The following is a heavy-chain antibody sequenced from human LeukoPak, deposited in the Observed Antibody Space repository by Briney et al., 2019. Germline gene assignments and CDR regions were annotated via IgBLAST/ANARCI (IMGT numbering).Heavy chain of an antibody. Sequence: GGSLRLSCAASEFTFSSYAMTWVGQAPGKGIDWVSGMSDGGGTTYYADSVKGRFTISRDNSKKTVYPQMNSLRAEDTAVYYCVKDISGWSNIYMDVWGKGTTVTVSS. CDR1: EFTFSSYA. V-gene: IGHV3-23*01. J-gene: IGHJ6*03. CDR3: VKDISGWSNIYMDV. D-gene: IGHD6-19*01. CDR2: MSDGGGTT.